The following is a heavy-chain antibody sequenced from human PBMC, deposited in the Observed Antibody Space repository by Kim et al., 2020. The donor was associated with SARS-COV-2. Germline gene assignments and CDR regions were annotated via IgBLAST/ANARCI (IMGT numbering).Heavy chain of an antibody. V-gene: IGHV4-34*01. J-gene: IGHJ4*02. Sequence: NYNPSLKSRVTISVDTSKNQFSLKLSSVTAADTAVYYCARGWAAVAGTDYWGQGTLVTVSS. CDR3: ARGWAAVAGTDY. D-gene: IGHD6-19*01.